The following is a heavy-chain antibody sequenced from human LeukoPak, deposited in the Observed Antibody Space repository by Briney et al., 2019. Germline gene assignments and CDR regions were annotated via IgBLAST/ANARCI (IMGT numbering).Heavy chain of an antibody. CDR3: ARIIGISGTYPTDY. CDR1: GFTFRTYS. V-gene: IGHV3-21*06. J-gene: IGHJ4*02. Sequence: NAGGSLRLSCAASGFTFRTYSMNWVRQAPGKGLEWVSSISSTSTYIYYADSMKGRFIISRDNARNSLYLEMNSLRAEDTAVYYCARIIGISGTYPTDYWGQGTLVTVSS. D-gene: IGHD1-26*01. CDR2: ISSTSTYI.